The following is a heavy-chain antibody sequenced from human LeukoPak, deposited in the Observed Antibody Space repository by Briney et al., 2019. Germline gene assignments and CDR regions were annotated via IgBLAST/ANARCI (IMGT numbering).Heavy chain of an antibody. CDR2: IYSSGST. CDR3: ASDIVGAPDY. D-gene: IGHD1-26*01. J-gene: IGHJ4*02. V-gene: IGHV4-39*01. CDR1: GGSISSSSYY. Sequence: SETLSLTCTVSGGSISSSSYYWGWIRQPPGKGLEWIGSIYSSGSTYYNPSLKSRVTISVDTSKNQFSLKLSSVTAADTAVYYCASDIVGAPDYWGQGTLVTVSS.